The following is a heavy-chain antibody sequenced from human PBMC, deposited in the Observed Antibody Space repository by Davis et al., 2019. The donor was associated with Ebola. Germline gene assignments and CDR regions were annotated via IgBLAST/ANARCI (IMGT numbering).Heavy chain of an antibody. V-gene: IGHV4-38-2*02. CDR1: GYSISSGYY. D-gene: IGHD1-7*01. Sequence: SETLSLTCTVSGYSISSGYYWGWIRQPPGKGLEWIGSIYHSGSTHYNPSLKSRVTISVDTSKNQFSLKLSSVTAADTAVYYCARDELRGWFDPWGQGTLVTVSS. CDR2: IYHSGST. J-gene: IGHJ5*02. CDR3: ARDELRGWFDP.